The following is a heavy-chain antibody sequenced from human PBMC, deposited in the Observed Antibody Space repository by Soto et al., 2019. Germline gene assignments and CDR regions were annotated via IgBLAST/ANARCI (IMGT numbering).Heavy chain of an antibody. D-gene: IGHD3-16*01. CDR2: IYYSGST. V-gene: IGHV4-59*01. Sequence: SEALSLTCTVSGGSISSYYWSWTRQPPGKGLEWIGYIYYSGSTNYNPSLKSRVTISVDTSKNQFSLKLSSVTAADTAVYYCARGGDGYFDYWGQGTLVTAPQ. CDR3: ARGGDGYFDY. CDR1: GGSISSYY. J-gene: IGHJ4*02.